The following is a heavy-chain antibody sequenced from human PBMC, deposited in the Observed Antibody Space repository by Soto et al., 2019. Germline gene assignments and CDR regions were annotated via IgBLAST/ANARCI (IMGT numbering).Heavy chain of an antibody. CDR3: SSRVTDAPT. CDR1: GASISSGW. CDR2: TLYNGRT. V-gene: IGHV4-4*02. J-gene: IGHJ5*02. D-gene: IGHD3-10*01. Sequence: QVQLQESGPGLVKPSGTLSLTCAVSGASISSGWWTWVRQPPGKGLEWIGETLYNGRTNYNSSLNSRVTISIDKSKKQFSLNLSSVTAADTAGYYCSSRVTDAPTWGQGTLVTVSS.